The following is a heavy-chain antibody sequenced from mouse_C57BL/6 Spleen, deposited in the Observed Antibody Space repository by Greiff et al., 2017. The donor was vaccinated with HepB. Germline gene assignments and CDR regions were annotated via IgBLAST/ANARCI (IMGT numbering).Heavy chain of an antibody. CDR2: ISSGGSYT. Sequence: EVQLVESGGDLVKPGGSLKLSCAASGFTFSSYGMSWVRQTPDKRLEWVATISSGGSYTYYPDSVKGRFTISRDNAKNTLYLQMSSLKSEDTAMYYCARQGDRYFDYWGQGTTLTVSS. J-gene: IGHJ2*01. CDR1: GFTFSSYG. D-gene: IGHD3-3*01. V-gene: IGHV5-6*01. CDR3: ARQGDRYFDY.